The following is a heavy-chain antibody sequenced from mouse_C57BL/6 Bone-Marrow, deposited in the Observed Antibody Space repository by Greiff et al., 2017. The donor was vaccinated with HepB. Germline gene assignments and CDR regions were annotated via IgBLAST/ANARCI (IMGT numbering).Heavy chain of an antibody. CDR1: GYSFTGYY. V-gene: IGHV1-42*01. Sequence: EVQLQESGPELVKPGASVKISCKASGYSFTGYYMNWVKQSPEKSLEWIGEINPSTGGTTYNQKFKAKATLNVDKSSSTAYMQLKSLTSEDSAVYYSARCCTTVVATDYFDYWGQGTTLTVSS. CDR3: ARCCTTVVATDYFDY. J-gene: IGHJ2*01. D-gene: IGHD1-1*01. CDR2: INPSTGGT.